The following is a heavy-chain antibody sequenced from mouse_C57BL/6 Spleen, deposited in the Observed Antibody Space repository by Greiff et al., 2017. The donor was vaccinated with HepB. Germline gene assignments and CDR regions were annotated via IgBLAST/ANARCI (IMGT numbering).Heavy chain of an antibody. D-gene: IGHD2-4*01. CDR2: IDPSDSYT. CDR1: GYTFTSYW. V-gene: IGHV1-50*01. Sequence: QVQLKQPGAELVKPGASVKLSCKASGYTFTSYWMQWVKQRPGQGLEWIGEIDPSDSYTNYNQKFKGKATLTVATSSSPAYMQLSSLTSEDSAVYYCARYDFPYYFDYWGQGTTLTVSS. CDR3: ARYDFPYYFDY. J-gene: IGHJ2*01.